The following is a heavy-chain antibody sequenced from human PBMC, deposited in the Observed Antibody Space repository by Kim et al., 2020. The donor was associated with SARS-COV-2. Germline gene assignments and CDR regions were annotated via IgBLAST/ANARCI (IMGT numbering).Heavy chain of an antibody. D-gene: IGHD1-26*01. CDR2: IYYSGST. CDR1: GGSISSGGYY. CDR3: ARVTRPVLLFDY. Sequence: SETLSLTCTVSGGSISSGGYYWSWIRQHPGKGLEWIGYIYYSGSTYYNPSLKSRVTISVDTSKNQFSLKLSSVTVADTAVYYCARVTRPVLLFDYWGQGTLVTVSS. J-gene: IGHJ4*02. V-gene: IGHV4-31*03.